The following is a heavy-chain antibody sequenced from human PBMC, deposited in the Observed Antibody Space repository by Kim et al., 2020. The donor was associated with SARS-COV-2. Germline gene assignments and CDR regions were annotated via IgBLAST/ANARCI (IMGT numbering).Heavy chain of an antibody. Sequence: GGSLRLSCAASGFTFSSYSMNWVRQAPGKGLEWVSSISSSSSYIYYADSVKGRFTISRDNAKNSLYLQMNSLRAEDTAVYYCARAPGGVLEYFQHWGQGTLVTVSS. V-gene: IGHV3-21*01. CDR2: ISSSSSYI. J-gene: IGHJ1*01. CDR3: ARAPGGVLEYFQH. CDR1: GFTFSSYS. D-gene: IGHD2-8*02.